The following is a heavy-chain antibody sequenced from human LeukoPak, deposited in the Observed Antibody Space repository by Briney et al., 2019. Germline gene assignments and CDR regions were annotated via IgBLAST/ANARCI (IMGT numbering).Heavy chain of an antibody. V-gene: IGHV3-64*01. D-gene: IGHD3-3*01. CDR2: TSSNGGST. CDR1: GFTFSSYA. CDR3: AREGTITIFGVAPPAFDP. J-gene: IGHJ5*02. Sequence: GGSLRLSCAASGFTFSSYAMHWVRQAPGKGLEYVSATSSNGGSTYYANSVKGRFTISRDNSKNTLYLQMGSLRAEDMAVYYCAREGTITIFGVAPPAFDPWGQGTLVTVSS.